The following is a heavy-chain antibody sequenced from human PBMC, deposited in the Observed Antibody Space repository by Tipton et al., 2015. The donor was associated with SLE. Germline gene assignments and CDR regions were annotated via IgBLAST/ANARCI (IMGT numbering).Heavy chain of an antibody. D-gene: IGHD6-19*01. CDR3: ARQEGWLVHFDY. CDR1: GGSISSGLNY. Sequence: LPLTCSVSGGSISSGLNYWSWIRQPAGKGLEWIGRLHSSGSTKYNPSLNSRVTMSLDESKSQFSLTLSSVTAADTAVYYCARQEGWLVHFDYWGQGTLVTVSS. CDR2: LHSSGST. V-gene: IGHV4-61*02. J-gene: IGHJ4*02.